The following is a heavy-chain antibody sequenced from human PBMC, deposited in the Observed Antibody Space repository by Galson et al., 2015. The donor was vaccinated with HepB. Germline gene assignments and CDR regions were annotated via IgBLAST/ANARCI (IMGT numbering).Heavy chain of an antibody. V-gene: IGHV3-33*08. D-gene: IGHD2-8*02. CDR3: ARERKSGILAPGGVDY. J-gene: IGHJ4*02. CDR1: GFTFSSYG. CDR2: IWYDGSNK. Sequence: SLRLSCAASGFTFSSYGMHWVRQAPGKGLEWVAVIWYDGSNKYYADSVKGRFTISRDNSKNTLYLQMNSLRAEDTAVYYCARERKSGILAPGGVDYWGQGTLVTVSS.